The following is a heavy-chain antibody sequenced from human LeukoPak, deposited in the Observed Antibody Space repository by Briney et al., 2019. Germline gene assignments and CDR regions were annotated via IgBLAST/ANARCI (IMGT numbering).Heavy chain of an antibody. V-gene: IGHV3-33*01. J-gene: IGHJ4*02. CDR2: IWYDGSKK. Sequence: GGSLRLSCAASVFTFISYGMYWVRQAPGKGLEWVALIWYDGSKKYYADSVKGRFTISRNKSKNTLYLQMNSLTAEDTAVYYCARDVGNYDSGTSYFDYWGQGTLVTVSP. D-gene: IGHD3-10*01. CDR1: VFTFISYG. CDR3: ARDVGNYDSGTSYFDY.